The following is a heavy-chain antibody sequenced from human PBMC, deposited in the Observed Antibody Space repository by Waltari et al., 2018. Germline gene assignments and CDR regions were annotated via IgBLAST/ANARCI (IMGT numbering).Heavy chain of an antibody. CDR1: GYTFTDYY. D-gene: IGHD6-6*01. Sequence: QVQLVQSGAEVKKPGASVKVSCKASGYTFTDYYIHWVRQAPGQGLEWMGWINPNSGGTDYAQKFQGRVTMTRDTSISIAYMELSRLRSDDTAVYYCARDSVYSSSSDWFDPWGQGTLVTVSS. J-gene: IGHJ5*02. V-gene: IGHV1-2*02. CDR3: ARDSVYSSSSDWFDP. CDR2: INPNSGGT.